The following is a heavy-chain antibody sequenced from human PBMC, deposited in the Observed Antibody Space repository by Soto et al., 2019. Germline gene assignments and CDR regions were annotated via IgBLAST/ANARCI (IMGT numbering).Heavy chain of an antibody. CDR2: IYYSGST. J-gene: IGHJ5*02. D-gene: IGHD4-4*01. CDR3: AREGGGSNYNQDNWFDP. CDR1: GGSISSGGYY. Sequence: QVQLQESGPGLVKPSQTLSLTCTVSGGSISSGGYYWSWIRQHPGKGLEWIGYIYYSGSTYYNPYLKRRVTISVDTSKNQFSLKLSSVTAADTAVYYCAREGGGSNYNQDNWFDPWGQGTLVTVSS. V-gene: IGHV4-31*03.